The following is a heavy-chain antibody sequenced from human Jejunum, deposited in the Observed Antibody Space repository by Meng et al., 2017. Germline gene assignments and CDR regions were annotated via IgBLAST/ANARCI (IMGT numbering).Heavy chain of an antibody. D-gene: IGHD1-1*01. V-gene: IGHV4-31*01. CDR3: ARVNWTSSYWYFDL. CDR1: GASMSSGNYY. Sequence: QESDPGLVNPSQTLSLTCTVSGASMSSGNYYWTWIRQHPGKGLEWIGYIYYSGSTYYNPSLQSLVTISIDMSENQFSLKLTSVTAADTAVYYCARVNWTSSYWYFDLWGRGTLVTVSS. J-gene: IGHJ2*01. CDR2: IYYSGST.